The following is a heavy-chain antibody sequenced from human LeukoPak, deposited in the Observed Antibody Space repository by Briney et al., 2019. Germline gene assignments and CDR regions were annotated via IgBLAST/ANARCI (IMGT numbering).Heavy chain of an antibody. CDR1: GYSFTSYW. CDR2: IYPGDSDT. D-gene: IGHD2-2*01. Sequence: GESLKISCKGSGYSFTSYWIGWVRQMPGKGLEWMGIIYPGDSDTRYSPSFQGQVTISADKSISTAYLQWSSLKASDTAMYYFARQGYCSSTSCSHFDYWGQGTLVTVSS. V-gene: IGHV5-51*01. J-gene: IGHJ4*02. CDR3: ARQGYCSSTSCSHFDY.